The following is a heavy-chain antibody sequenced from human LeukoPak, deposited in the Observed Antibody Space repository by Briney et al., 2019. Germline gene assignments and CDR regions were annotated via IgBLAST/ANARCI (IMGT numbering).Heavy chain of an antibody. J-gene: IGHJ5*02. Sequence: GGSLRLSCAVSGFRFSDFTMTWVRQAPGKGPEWVSAIGGRGGSTYYADSVGGRFTISRDNSKDMLYLQMNSLKVENTATYYCGKEGGAWGQGTKVTVSS. V-gene: IGHV3-23*01. CDR2: IGGRGGST. CDR3: GKEGGA. CDR1: GFRFSDFT. D-gene: IGHD3-16*01.